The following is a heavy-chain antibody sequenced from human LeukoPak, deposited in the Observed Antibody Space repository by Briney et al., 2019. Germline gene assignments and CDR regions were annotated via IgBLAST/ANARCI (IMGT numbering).Heavy chain of an antibody. Sequence: PGGSLRLSCAASGFTFSSYGMHWVRQAPGKGLEWVSAIRASGGTAYYADSVKGQFTISGDNSKNTLYLQMNSLRAEDTAVYYCAKVWAHDGSGNPYWHFDLWGRGTLVTVSS. CDR1: GFTFSSYG. J-gene: IGHJ2*01. D-gene: IGHD3-10*01. CDR3: AKVWAHDGSGNPYWHFDL. CDR2: IRASGGTA. V-gene: IGHV3-23*01.